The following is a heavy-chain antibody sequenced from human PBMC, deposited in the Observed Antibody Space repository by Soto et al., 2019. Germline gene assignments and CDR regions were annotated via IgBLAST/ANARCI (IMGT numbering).Heavy chain of an antibody. CDR2: ISGSGGST. D-gene: IGHD3-3*01. Sequence: GGSLRLSCAASGFTFSSYAMSWVRQAPGKGLEWVSAISGSGGSTYYADSVKGRFTISRDNSKNTLYLQMNSLRAEDTAVYYCAKGPTIFGVYYYYMDVWGKGTTVTVSS. CDR1: GFTFSSYA. CDR3: AKGPTIFGVYYYYMDV. V-gene: IGHV3-23*01. J-gene: IGHJ6*03.